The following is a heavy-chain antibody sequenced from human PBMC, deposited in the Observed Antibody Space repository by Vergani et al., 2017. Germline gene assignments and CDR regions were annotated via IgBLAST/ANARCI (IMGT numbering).Heavy chain of an antibody. CDR3: ARASSWYTFGFDY. D-gene: IGHD6-13*01. CDR2: ISSSSSYI. J-gene: IGHJ4*02. CDR1: GFTFSSYS. V-gene: IGHV3-21*01. Sequence: EVQLVESGGGLVKPGGSLRFSCAASGFTFSSYSMNWVRQAPGKGLEWVSSISSSSSYIYYADSVKGRFTISRDNAKNSLYLQMNSLRAEDTAVYYCARASSWYTFGFDYWGQGTLVTVSS.